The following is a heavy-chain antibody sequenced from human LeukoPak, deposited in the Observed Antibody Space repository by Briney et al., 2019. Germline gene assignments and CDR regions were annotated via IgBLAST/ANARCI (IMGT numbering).Heavy chain of an antibody. V-gene: IGHV3-23*01. CDR3: ARDDALGDNALDI. CDR1: GFTFSSYA. J-gene: IGHJ3*02. Sequence: GGSLRLSCAASGFTFSSYAMSWVRQAPGKGLEWVSAISGSGGSTYYADSVKGRFTISRDNSKNTLFLQMNSLRAEDTAGYYCARDDALGDNALDIWGQGTMVTVSS. CDR2: ISGSGGST. D-gene: IGHD3-16*01.